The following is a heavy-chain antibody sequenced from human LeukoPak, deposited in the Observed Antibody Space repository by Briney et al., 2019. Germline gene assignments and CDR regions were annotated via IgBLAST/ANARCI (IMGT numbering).Heavy chain of an antibody. Sequence: ASVTVSFKPTGYSFTAYYIFWMRQAPGQGLECMGWINLYNGATKYAQRFQSRVTMPRDTSISTAYMELSRLRSDDTATYYCASWAGGNEPVASFDYWGQGTLVTVSS. V-gene: IGHV1-2*02. CDR1: GYSFTAYY. D-gene: IGHD1-14*01. CDR3: ASWAGGNEPVASFDY. CDR2: INLYNGAT. J-gene: IGHJ4*02.